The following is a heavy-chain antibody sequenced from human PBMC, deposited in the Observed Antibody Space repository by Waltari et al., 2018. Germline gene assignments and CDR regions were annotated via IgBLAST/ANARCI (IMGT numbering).Heavy chain of an antibody. J-gene: IGHJ3*02. V-gene: IGHV4-61*09. CDR2: IYTSGST. Sequence: QVQLQESGPGLVKPSQTLSITCTVSGGSISSGRYYCSWIRQPAGKGLEWIGYIYTSGSTNYNSSLKSRVTISVDTSKNQFSLKLSSVTAADTAVYYCARDEKDSGSYIGAFDIWGQGTMVTVSA. D-gene: IGHD1-26*01. CDR1: GGSISSGRYY. CDR3: ARDEKDSGSYIGAFDI.